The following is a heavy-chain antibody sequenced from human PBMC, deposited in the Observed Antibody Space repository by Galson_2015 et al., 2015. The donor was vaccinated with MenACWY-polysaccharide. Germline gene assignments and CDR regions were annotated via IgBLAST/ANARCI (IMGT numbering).Heavy chain of an antibody. CDR1: GFTFSTYS. J-gene: IGHJ3*02. Sequence: SLRLSCAASGFTFSTYSISWVRQAPGKGLEWVSSISAGSNYIYYGDSVKGRFSISRDNAKNSVYLQMNSLRAEDTAVYFCARGGATPANHDAFEIWGQGTRVIVSS. CDR3: ARGGATPANHDAFEI. V-gene: IGHV3-21*01. CDR2: ISAGSNYI. D-gene: IGHD1-26*01.